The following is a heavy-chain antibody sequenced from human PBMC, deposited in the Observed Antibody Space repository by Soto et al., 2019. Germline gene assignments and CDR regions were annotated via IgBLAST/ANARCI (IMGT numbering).Heavy chain of an antibody. V-gene: IGHV3-23*01. D-gene: IGHD2-2*01. CDR2: ISGSGGNT. Sequence: GGSLRLSCAASGITFSNYAMSWVRQAPGKGLEWVSAISGSGGNTNYADSVKGRFTISRDNSKNTLYLQMNSLKAEDTAVYYCAKDKGYCSSTTCLQPLDYWGQGTLVTVSS. CDR3: AKDKGYCSSTTCLQPLDY. CDR1: GITFSNYA. J-gene: IGHJ4*02.